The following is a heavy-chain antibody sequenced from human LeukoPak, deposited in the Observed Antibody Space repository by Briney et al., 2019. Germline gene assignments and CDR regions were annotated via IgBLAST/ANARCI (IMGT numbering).Heavy chain of an antibody. D-gene: IGHD5-12*01. CDR3: ARSAPADIVATTFDY. Sequence: SETLSLTCTVSGGSTSSYYWSWIRQPPGKGLEWIGYIYYSGSTNYNPSLKSRVTISVDTSKNQFSLKLSSVTAADTAVYYCARSAPADIVATTFDYWGQGTLVTVSS. V-gene: IGHV4-59*01. CDR2: IYYSGST. J-gene: IGHJ4*02. CDR1: GGSTSSYY.